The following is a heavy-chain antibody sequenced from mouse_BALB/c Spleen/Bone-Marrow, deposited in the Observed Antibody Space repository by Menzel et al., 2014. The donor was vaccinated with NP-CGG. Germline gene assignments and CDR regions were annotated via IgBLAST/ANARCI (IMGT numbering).Heavy chain of an antibody. CDR3: ESRGEYFDV. V-gene: IGHV1-31*01. J-gene: IGHJ1*01. Sequence: VQLQQSGPELVKPGASVKIPCKASGYSFTSYYMHWVKQSHGNSLDWIGYIYPYNGVSSYNQKFKGKATLTVDKSSSTAYMELRSLTSDDSAVYYCESRGEYFDVWGAGTTVTVSS. CDR1: GYSFTSYY. CDR2: IYPYNGVS.